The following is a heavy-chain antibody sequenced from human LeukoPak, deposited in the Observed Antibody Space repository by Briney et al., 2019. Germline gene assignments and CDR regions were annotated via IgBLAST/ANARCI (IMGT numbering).Heavy chain of an antibody. CDR1: GGSISSGSYY. Sequence: PSQTLSLTCTVSGGSISSGSYYWSWIRQPAGKGLEWIGRIYTSGSTNYNPSLKSRVTISLDTSKNQFSLKLSFVTAADTAVYFCARVSDESGTYPTSTLDNWFDPWGQGTLVTVSS. V-gene: IGHV4-61*02. CDR3: ARVSDESGTYPTSTLDNWFDP. J-gene: IGHJ5*02. CDR2: IYTSGST. D-gene: IGHD3-10*01.